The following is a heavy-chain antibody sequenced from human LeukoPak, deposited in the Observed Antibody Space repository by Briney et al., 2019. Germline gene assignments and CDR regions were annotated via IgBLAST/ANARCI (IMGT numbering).Heavy chain of an antibody. Sequence: GGSLRLSCAASGFTFSSYSMNWVRQAPGKGLEWVSSISCSSSYIYYADSVKGRFTISRDNAKNSLYLQMNSLRAEDTAVYYCASTGGDFWSGYQYYFDYWGQGTLVTVSS. D-gene: IGHD3-3*01. J-gene: IGHJ4*02. CDR2: ISCSSSYI. V-gene: IGHV3-21*01. CDR3: ASTGGDFWSGYQYYFDY. CDR1: GFTFSSYS.